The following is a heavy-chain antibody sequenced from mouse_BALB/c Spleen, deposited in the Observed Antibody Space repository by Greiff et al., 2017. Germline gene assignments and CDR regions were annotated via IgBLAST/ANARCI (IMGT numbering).Heavy chain of an antibody. CDR1: GYTFTDYA. CDR3: ARSGSSGYDYAMDY. J-gene: IGHJ4*01. CDR2: ISTYYGDA. D-gene: IGHD3-1*01. V-gene: IGHV1S137*01. Sequence: GQLQQSGAELVRPGVSVKISCKGSGYTFTDYAMHWVKQSHAKSLEWIGVISTYYGDASYNQKFKGKATMTVDKSSSTAYMELARLTSEDSAIYYCARSGSSGYDYAMDYWGQGTSVTVSS.